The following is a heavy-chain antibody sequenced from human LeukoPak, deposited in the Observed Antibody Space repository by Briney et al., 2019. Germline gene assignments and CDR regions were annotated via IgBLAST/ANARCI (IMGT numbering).Heavy chain of an antibody. D-gene: IGHD6-19*01. CDR2: ISNSGSMI. CDR1: GFTFSSYN. Sequence: GGSLRLSCAASGFTFSSYNMNWVRRAPGKGLEWVSYISNSGSMIYYADSVKGRFTLSRDNAKNSLYLQMNSLRDEDTAVYYCARGPISGWSADYWGQGILVTVSS. CDR3: ARGPISGWSADY. J-gene: IGHJ4*02. V-gene: IGHV3-48*02.